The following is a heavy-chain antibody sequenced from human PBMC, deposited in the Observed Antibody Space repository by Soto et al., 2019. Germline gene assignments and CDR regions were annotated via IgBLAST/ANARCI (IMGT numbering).Heavy chain of an antibody. D-gene: IGHD2-21*01. CDR1: GFSSSSYA. V-gene: IGHV3-48*03. CDR2: ISSPGSTI. J-gene: IGHJ6*02. CDR3: VRLGFCDGATCNHYFYYYGMDV. Sequence: DVQVVETGGDLVQPGGSLRLSCAVSGFSSSSYAFNWVRQAPGRGLEWVSFISSPGSTIYYADSVEGRFTISRDNAQNSLFLQVDSLRDEDTAVYYCVRLGFCDGATCNHYFYYYGMDVWGLGTTVVVSS.